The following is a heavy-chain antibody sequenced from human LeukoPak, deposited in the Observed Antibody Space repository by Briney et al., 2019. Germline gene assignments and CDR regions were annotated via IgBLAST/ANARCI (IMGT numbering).Heavy chain of an antibody. D-gene: IGHD3-9*01. Sequence: PGGSLRLSCAASGFTFSSYAMSWVRQAPGKGLEWVSAMSGNGGSTYYADSVKGRFTISRDTSKNTLYLQMNSLRAEDTAVYYCAKWGDYDILTGYYDPDYWGQGTLVTVSS. CDR3: AKWGDYDILTGYYDPDY. CDR2: MSGNGGST. CDR1: GFTFSSYA. J-gene: IGHJ4*02. V-gene: IGHV3-23*01.